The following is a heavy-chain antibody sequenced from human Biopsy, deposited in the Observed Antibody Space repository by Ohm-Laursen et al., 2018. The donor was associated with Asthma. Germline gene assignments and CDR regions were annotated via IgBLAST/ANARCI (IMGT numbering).Heavy chain of an antibody. CDR3: ARGPELDV. Sequence: DTLSLTCHVYPGSFSGFFWTWIRQSQGKGLEWIGETNERGVTNNNPSLKSRVIISIDTYWNRVSLKLTSVTAADTAVYYCARGPELDVWGQGTTVTVSS. CDR2: TNERGVT. CDR1: PGSFSGFF. J-gene: IGHJ6*02. V-gene: IGHV4-34*01.